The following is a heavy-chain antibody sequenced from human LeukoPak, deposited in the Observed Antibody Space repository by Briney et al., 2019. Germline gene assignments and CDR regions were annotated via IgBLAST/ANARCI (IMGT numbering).Heavy chain of an antibody. CDR3: ARVPYFMITFGGVIATNFDY. CDR1: GFTFSDYY. J-gene: IGHJ4*02. CDR2: ISSSGSTI. D-gene: IGHD3-16*02. V-gene: IGHV3-11*04. Sequence: PGGSLRLSCATSGFTFSDYYMSWIRQAPGKGLEWVSYISSSGSTIYYADSVKGRFTISRDNAKNSLYLQMNSLRAEDTAVYYCARVPYFMITFGGVIATNFDYWGQGTLVTVSS.